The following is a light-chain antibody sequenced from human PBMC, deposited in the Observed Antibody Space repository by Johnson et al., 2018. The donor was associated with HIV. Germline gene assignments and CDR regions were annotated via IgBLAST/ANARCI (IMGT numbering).Light chain of an antibody. V-gene: IGLV1-51*02. CDR2: ENN. J-gene: IGLJ1*01. CDR3: GTWDSRLSAYV. Sequence: QSVLTQPPSVSAAPGQKVTISCSGSSSNIGNNYVSWYQQLPGTAPKLLIYENNKRPSGIPDRFSGSSSVTSATLGITGLPTGDEADYYCGTWDSRLSAYVFGSGTKSTVL. CDR1: SSNIGNNY.